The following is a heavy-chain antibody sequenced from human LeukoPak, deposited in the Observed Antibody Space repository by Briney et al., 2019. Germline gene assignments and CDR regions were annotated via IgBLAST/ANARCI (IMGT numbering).Heavy chain of an antibody. Sequence: GGSLRLSCVASGFTFSDHYMSWFRLSPGKGLEWLSYITSSGSTTDYADSVKGRFTISRDNAKNSMFLQMNSLRPEDTAVYYCARDPDYGDPEWGQGSLATVSS. CDR1: GFTFSDHY. CDR2: ITSSGSTT. D-gene: IGHD4-17*01. V-gene: IGHV3-11*01. J-gene: IGHJ1*01. CDR3: ARDPDYGDPE.